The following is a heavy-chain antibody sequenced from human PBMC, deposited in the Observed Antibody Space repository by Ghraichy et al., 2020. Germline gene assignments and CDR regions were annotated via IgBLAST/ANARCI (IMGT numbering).Heavy chain of an antibody. CDR3: ARASTVGRFDFYDGMDV. CDR1: GFTFGSYS. D-gene: IGHD4-23*01. Sequence: GGSLRLSCVGSGFTFGSYSMNWVRQSPGKGLEWVSYITSSSRNKSYADSVKGRFTISRDNAQNSLYLQMNSLRDDDTAVYYCARASTVGRFDFYDGMDVWGQGTTVTVSS. CDR2: ITSSSRNK. J-gene: IGHJ6*02. V-gene: IGHV3-48*02.